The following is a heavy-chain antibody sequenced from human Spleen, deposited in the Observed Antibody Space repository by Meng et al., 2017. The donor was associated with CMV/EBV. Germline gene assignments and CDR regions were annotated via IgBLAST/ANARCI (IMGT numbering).Heavy chain of an antibody. D-gene: IGHD2-8*01. CDR1: YTFTGYY. CDR3: ARRYCTNGVCYHWFDP. CDR2: INPNSGGT. V-gene: IGHV1-2*02. Sequence: YTFTGYYMHWVRQAPGQGLEWMGWINPNSGGTNYAQKFQGRVTMTRDTSISTAYMELSRLRSDDTAVYYCARRYCTNGVCYHWFDPWGQGTLVTVSS. J-gene: IGHJ5*02.